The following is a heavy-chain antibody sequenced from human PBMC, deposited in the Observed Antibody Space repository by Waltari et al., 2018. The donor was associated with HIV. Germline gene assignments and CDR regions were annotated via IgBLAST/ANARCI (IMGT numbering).Heavy chain of an antibody. Sequence: VQLVQSGAEVKNPGSSVRVSCKPSGGTFSRCKVSWLRQALGQGLEWMGGIIPFLGSANYAQKFQGRVTIAADKSTSTVYMYLSSLRSDDTAVYYCARDLGYCNSYTCGPFDYWGQGTLVTVSS. J-gene: IGHJ4*02. V-gene: IGHV1-69*14. CDR2: IIPFLGSA. CDR3: ARDLGYCNSYTCGPFDY. D-gene: IGHD2-2*01. CDR1: GGTFSRCK.